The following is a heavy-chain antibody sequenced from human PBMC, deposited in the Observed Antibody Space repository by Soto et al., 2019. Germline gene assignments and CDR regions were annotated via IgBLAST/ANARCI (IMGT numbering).Heavy chain of an antibody. CDR1: GGAIGSHY. V-gene: IGHV4-4*07. Sequence: QIQLQESGPGLVKPSETLSLRCSISGGAIGSHYWTWIRQPAGKGLEWIGRIYSSGNTKYNPSLQSRVNMSLDTSKNRFSLRLESVTAADTAVYFCERGQLISDWCDPWGQGTSVTVSS. J-gene: IGHJ5*02. CDR3: ERGQLISDWCDP. CDR2: IYSSGNT. D-gene: IGHD5-18*01.